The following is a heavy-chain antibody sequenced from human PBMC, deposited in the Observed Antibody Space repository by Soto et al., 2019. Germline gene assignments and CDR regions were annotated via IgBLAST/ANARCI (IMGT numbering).Heavy chain of an antibody. V-gene: IGHV1-18*04. D-gene: IGHD3-22*01. J-gene: IGHJ4*02. CDR1: GYTFTSYG. CDR2: IATHDGST. Sequence: QVQLIHSAPEVKRPGASVRVSCRASGYTFTSYGLNWVRRAPGQGLEWMGRIATHDGSTVSAQSLQGRLTLTRDAFRNTAYLELGALTSDDTGLYFCWRNDGDDSTNFWGQGTLVTVSS. CDR3: WRNDGDDSTNF.